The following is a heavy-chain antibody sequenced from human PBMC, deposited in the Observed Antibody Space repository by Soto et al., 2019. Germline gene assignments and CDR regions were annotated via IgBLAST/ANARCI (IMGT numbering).Heavy chain of an antibody. Sequence: EVQLLDSGGGLVQPGGSLRLSCAASGFTFITYAMSWVRQAPGKGLEWVSIISGSGGSTYYPDSVNGRFTISRDNPKNTLYLQMNSLRADDTAVYYCAKLPAAQSYFDFWGQGTLVAVSS. CDR2: ISGSGGST. CDR3: AKLPAAQSYFDF. D-gene: IGHD2-2*01. CDR1: GFTFITYA. V-gene: IGHV3-23*01. J-gene: IGHJ4*02.